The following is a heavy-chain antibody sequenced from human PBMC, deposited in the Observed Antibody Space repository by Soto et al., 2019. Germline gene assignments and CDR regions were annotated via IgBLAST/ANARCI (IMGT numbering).Heavy chain of an antibody. CDR1: GYSFTSYW. CDR2: IYPGDSDT. CDR3: AGGGVRGVITRTRDYYGMDV. J-gene: IGHJ6*02. V-gene: IGHV5-51*01. D-gene: IGHD3-10*01. Sequence: HGESLKISCKGSGYSFTSYWIGWVRQMPGEGLEWMGIIYPGDSDTRYSPSFQGQVTISADKSISTAYLQWSSLKASDTAMYYCAGGGVRGVITRTRDYYGMDVWGQGTTVTVSS.